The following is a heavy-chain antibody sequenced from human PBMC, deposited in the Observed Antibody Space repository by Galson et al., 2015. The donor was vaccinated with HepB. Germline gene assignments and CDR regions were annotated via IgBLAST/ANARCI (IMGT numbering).Heavy chain of an antibody. CDR2: ISSSSSYI. J-gene: IGHJ6*02. V-gene: IGHV3-21*01. CDR3: ARDRGNWTYLSKYYYYYYGMDV. Sequence: SLRLSCAAPGFTFSSYSMNWVRQAPGKGLEWVSSISSSSSYIYYADSVKGRFTISRDNAKNSLYLQMNSLRAEDTAVYYCARDRGNWTYLSKYYYYYYGMDVWGQGTTVTVSS. D-gene: IGHD1-7*01. CDR1: GFTFSSYS.